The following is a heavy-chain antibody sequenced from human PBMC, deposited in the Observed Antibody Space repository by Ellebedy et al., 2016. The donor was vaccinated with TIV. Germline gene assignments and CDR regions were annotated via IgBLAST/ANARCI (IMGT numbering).Heavy chain of an antibody. CDR3: ARDYDSSGYYYFLFDY. Sequence: GESLKISXAVSGFTFSTYAMHWVRQAPGKGLEWVAIISYDGGSKYYADSVKGRFTISRDNSKNTLYLQVNSLRAEDTAVYYCARDYDSSGYYYFLFDYWGQGTLVSVSS. D-gene: IGHD3-22*01. J-gene: IGHJ4*02. CDR1: GFTFSTYA. V-gene: IGHV3-30-3*01. CDR2: ISYDGGSK.